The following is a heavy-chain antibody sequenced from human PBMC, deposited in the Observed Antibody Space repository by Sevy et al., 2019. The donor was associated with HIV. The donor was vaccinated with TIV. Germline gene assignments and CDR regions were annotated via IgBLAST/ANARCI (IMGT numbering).Heavy chain of an antibody. Sequence: SETLSLTCAVSGGSTSSSHHYWGWIRQPPGKGLEWIGTIYYSGSTYYNPSLKSRVTISVDTSQTQFSLKLSSVTAADTAVYYCARRLLAPKYYFDNWGQGILVTVSS. CDR1: GGSTSSSHHY. V-gene: IGHV4-39*01. CDR3: ARRLLAPKYYFDN. J-gene: IGHJ4*02. CDR2: IYYSGST.